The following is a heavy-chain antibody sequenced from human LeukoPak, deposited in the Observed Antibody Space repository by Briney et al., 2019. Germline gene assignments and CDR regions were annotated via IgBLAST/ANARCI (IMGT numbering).Heavy chain of an antibody. CDR1: GGSISSGGYS. Sequence: SQTLSLTCAVSGGSISSGGYSWSWIRQPPGKGLEWIGYIYHSGSTYYNPSLKSRVTISVDRSKNQFSLKLSSVTAADTAVYYCARVVQQQLVNYWGQGTLVTVSS. CDR3: ARVVQQQLVNY. CDR2: IYHSGST. V-gene: IGHV4-30-2*01. D-gene: IGHD6-13*01. J-gene: IGHJ4*02.